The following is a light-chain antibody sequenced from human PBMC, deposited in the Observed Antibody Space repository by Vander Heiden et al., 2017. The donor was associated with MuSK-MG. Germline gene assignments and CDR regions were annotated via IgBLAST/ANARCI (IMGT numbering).Light chain of an antibody. J-gene: IGKJ2*01. Sequence: EIVTTQSPATLSVSQGERATLSCRASQSVSSNLAWYQQKPGQAPRLLIYGASTRATGIPARFSGSGSGTEFTLTISSLQSEDFAVYYCQQYNNWPPPYTFGQGTKLEIK. V-gene: IGKV3-15*01. CDR3: QQYNNWPPPYT. CDR2: GAS. CDR1: QSVSSN.